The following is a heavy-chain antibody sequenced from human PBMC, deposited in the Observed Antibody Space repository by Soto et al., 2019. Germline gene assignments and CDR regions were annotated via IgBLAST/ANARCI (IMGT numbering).Heavy chain of an antibody. CDR1: GFTFSSYG. J-gene: IGHJ4*02. CDR2: ISHDGSNK. Sequence: GGSLRLSCAASGFTFSSYGLHWVRQAPGKGLEWVAVISHDGSNKYYADSVKGRFTISRDNSKNTLYLQMNSLRAEDTAVYYCAKLNYYDSSGSTHFAYWGQGTLVTVSS. V-gene: IGHV3-30*18. CDR3: AKLNYYDSSGSTHFAY. D-gene: IGHD3-22*01.